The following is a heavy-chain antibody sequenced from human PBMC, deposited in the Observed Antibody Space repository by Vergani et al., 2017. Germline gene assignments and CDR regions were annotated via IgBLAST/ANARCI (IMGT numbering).Heavy chain of an antibody. J-gene: IGHJ4*02. CDR2: ISWNGGII. D-gene: IGHD2-21*01. V-gene: IGHV3-9*01. CDR3: AKAGFDSPYRMSPFFEY. CDR1: GFTFNEFA. Sequence: EVQLVESGGGLLQPGRSLRLSCAASGFTFNEFAMHWVRQAPGKGLEWVAGISWNGGIILYADSVKGRFNVSRDNGKKSLDLQMNDLRLEDTAFYYCAKAGFDSPYRMSPFFEYWGQGLLVTVSS.